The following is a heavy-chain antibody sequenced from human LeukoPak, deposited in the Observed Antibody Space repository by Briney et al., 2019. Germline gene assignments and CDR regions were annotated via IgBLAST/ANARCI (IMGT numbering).Heavy chain of an antibody. Sequence: PSETLSLTCTVSGGSISSSSYYWGWIRQPPGKGLEWIGSIYYSGSTYYNPSLKSRVTISVDTSKNQLSLKLSSVTAADTAVYYCARVALPGVYYFDYWGQGTLVTVSS. D-gene: IGHD2-8*01. V-gene: IGHV4-39*07. J-gene: IGHJ4*02. CDR2: IYYSGST. CDR1: GGSISSSSYY. CDR3: ARVALPGVYYFDY.